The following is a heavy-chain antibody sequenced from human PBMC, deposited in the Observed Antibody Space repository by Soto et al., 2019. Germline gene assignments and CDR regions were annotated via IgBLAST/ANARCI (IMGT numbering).Heavy chain of an antibody. Sequence: SETLSLTCAVYGGSFSGYYWSWIRQPPGKGLEWIGEINHSGSTNYNPSLKSRVTISVDTSKNQFSLKLSSVTAADTAVYYCASPQRSYYDFWSGYYRYYGMDVWGQGTTVTAP. V-gene: IGHV4-34*01. CDR2: INHSGST. J-gene: IGHJ6*02. CDR3: ASPQRSYYDFWSGYYRYYGMDV. D-gene: IGHD3-3*01. CDR1: GGSFSGYY.